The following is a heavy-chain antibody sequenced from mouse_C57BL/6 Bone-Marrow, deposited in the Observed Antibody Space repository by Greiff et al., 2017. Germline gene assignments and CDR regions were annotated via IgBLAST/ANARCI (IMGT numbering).Heavy chain of an antibody. CDR1: GFSFNTYA. D-gene: IGHD1-1*01. CDR3: VRGYGSSPYYFDY. V-gene: IGHV10-1*01. J-gene: IGHJ2*01. CDR2: IRSKSNNYAT. Sequence: EVKLVESGGGLVQPKGSLKLSCAASGFSFNTYAMNWVRQAPGKGLEWVARIRSKSNNYATYYADSVKDRFTISRDDSESMLYLQMNNLKTEDTAMYYCVRGYGSSPYYFDYLGQGTTLTVSS.